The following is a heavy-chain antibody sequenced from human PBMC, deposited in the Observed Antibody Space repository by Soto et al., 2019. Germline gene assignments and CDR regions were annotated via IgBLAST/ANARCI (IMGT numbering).Heavy chain of an antibody. CDR2: ISSSSSYI. CDR3: ARTGIAAAGTAGYFDY. Sequence: EVQLVESGGGLVKPGGSLRLSCAASGFTFSSYSMNWVRQAPGKGLEWVSSISSSSSYIYYADSVKGRFTISRDNAKNSLYLQMNSLRAEDTAVYYCARTGIAAAGTAGYFDYWGQGTLVTVSS. J-gene: IGHJ4*02. CDR1: GFTFSSYS. D-gene: IGHD6-13*01. V-gene: IGHV3-21*01.